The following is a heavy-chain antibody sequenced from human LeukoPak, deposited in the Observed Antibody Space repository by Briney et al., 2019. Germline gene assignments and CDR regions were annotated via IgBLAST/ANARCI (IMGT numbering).Heavy chain of an antibody. J-gene: IGHJ5*02. CDR2: VSGSGSNT. D-gene: IGHD6-19*01. V-gene: IGHV3-23*01. CDR3: ARRKISMAGVAT. CDR1: GFTFSNYA. Sequence: GGSLRLSCAASGFTFSNYALSWVRQAPGKGLEWVSAVSGSGSNTNYADSVQGRFTISRDNSKNTVYLQMDRLRAEDTAVYYCARRKISMAGVATWGQGTLVTVSS.